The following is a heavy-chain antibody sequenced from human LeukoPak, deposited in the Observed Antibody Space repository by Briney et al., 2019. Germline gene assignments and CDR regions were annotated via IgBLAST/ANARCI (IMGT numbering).Heavy chain of an antibody. Sequence: SVKVSCKASGGTFSSYAISWVRQAPGQGLEWMGGIIPIFGTANYAQKFQGRVTITADESTSTAYMELSSLRSEDTAVYYCARGNVLRFLEWRQTSYYYYYMDVWGKGTTVTVSS. CDR1: GGTFSSYA. D-gene: IGHD3-3*01. J-gene: IGHJ6*03. V-gene: IGHV1-69*01. CDR3: ARGNVLRFLEWRQTSYYYYYMDV. CDR2: IIPIFGTA.